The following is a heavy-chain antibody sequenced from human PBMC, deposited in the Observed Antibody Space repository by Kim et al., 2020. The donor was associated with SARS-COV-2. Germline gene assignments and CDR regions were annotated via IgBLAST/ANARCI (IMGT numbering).Heavy chain of an antibody. CDR1: GYTFTSYD. V-gene: IGHV1-8*01. CDR2: MNPNSGNT. CDR3: ARGLWDFWRRRPKNWFDP. J-gene: IGHJ5*02. Sequence: ASVKVSCKASGYTFTSYDINWVRQATGQGLEWMGWMNPNSGNTGYAQKFQGRVTMTRNTSISTAYMELSRLRSEDTAVYYCARGLWDFWRRRPKNWFDPWGHGTLVTVSS. D-gene: IGHD3-3*01.